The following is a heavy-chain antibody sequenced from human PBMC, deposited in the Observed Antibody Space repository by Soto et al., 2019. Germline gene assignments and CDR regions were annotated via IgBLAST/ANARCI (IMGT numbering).Heavy chain of an antibody. Sequence: SVKVSCKASGFTFISSAVQWVRQARGQRLEWIGWIVVVSGNTNYAQKLQERVTITRDMSTSTAYMELSSLRSEDTAVYYCAADYYDTNGYYYDYWGQGTLVTVSS. CDR1: GFTFISSA. D-gene: IGHD3-22*01. CDR2: IVVVSGNT. CDR3: AADYYDTNGYYYDY. J-gene: IGHJ4*02. V-gene: IGHV1-58*01.